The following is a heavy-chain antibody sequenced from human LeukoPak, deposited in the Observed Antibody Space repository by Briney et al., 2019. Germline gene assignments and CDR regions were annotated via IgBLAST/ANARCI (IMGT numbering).Heavy chain of an antibody. CDR1: GGSFSGYY. D-gene: IGHD6-19*01. V-gene: IGHV4-34*01. J-gene: IGHJ6*03. Sequence: PSETLSLTCAVYGGSFSGYYWSWIRQPAGKGLEWIGSIYHSGSTYYNPSLKSRVTISVDTSKNQFSLKLSSVTAADTAVYYCARGAGQWLVLYYYYYMDVWGKGTTVTVSS. CDR2: IYHSGST. CDR3: ARGAGQWLVLYYYYYMDV.